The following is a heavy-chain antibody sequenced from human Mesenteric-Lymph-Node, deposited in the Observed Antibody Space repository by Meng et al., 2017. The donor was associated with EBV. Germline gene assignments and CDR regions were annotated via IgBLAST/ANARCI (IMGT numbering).Heavy chain of an antibody. V-gene: IGHV1-18*01. CDR1: GYTFNNYG. CDR3: VREAGGGTFNWFDP. Sequence: QVQLVQSGAEVKKPGASVKVSCKASGYTFNNYGISWVRQAPGQGLEWMGWISTYSGNTDYAQKFQGRVTMTTDTSTNTAYMELRSLRSDDTAVFYCVREAGGGTFNWFDPWGQGTLVTVSS. CDR2: ISTYSGNT. D-gene: IGHD6-13*01. J-gene: IGHJ5*02.